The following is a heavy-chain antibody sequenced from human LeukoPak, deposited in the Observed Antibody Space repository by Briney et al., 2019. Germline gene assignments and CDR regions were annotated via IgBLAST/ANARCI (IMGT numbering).Heavy chain of an antibody. CDR2: IIPIFGTA. Sequence: SVKVSCKASGGTFSSYAISWVRQAPGQGLEWMGGIIPIFGTANYAQKFQGRVTITTDESTSTAYMELSSLRSEDTAVYYCARDDTLDRYCSSTSCPNWFDPWGQGTLVTVPS. CDR3: ARDDTLDRYCSSTSCPNWFDP. CDR1: GGTFSSYA. D-gene: IGHD2-2*01. J-gene: IGHJ5*02. V-gene: IGHV1-69*05.